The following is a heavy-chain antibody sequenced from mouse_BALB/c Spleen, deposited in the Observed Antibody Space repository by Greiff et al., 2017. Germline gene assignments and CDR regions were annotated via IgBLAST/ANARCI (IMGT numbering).Heavy chain of an antibody. CDR3: ARSRITTVPHYFDY. CDR2: IYPYNGGT. D-gene: IGHD1-1*01. Sequence: VQLQQSGPELVKPGASVKISCKASGYTFTDYNMHWVKQSHGKSLEWIGYIYPYNGGTGYNQKFKSKATLTVDNSSSTAYMELRSLTSEDSAVYYCARSRITTVPHYFDYWGQGTTLTVSS. V-gene: IGHV1S29*02. J-gene: IGHJ2*01. CDR1: GYTFTDYN.